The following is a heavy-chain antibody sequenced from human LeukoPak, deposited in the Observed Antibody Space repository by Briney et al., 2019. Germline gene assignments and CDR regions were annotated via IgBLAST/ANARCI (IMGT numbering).Heavy chain of an antibody. J-gene: IGHJ4*02. CDR1: GDSISSYY. D-gene: IGHD2-21*01. CDR2: VYDSGST. V-gene: IGHV4-4*08. CDR3: VRRAYGSSLVDY. Sequence: SETLSLTCTVSGDSISSYYWSRIRQPPGKGLEWIGYVYDSGSTNYNPSLKSRVTISVDTSQNQFSLKLSSVTAADTAVYYCVRRAYGSSLVDYWGQGTLVTVSS.